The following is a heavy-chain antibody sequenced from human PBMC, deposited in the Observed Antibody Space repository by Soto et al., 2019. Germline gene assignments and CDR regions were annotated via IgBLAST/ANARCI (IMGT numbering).Heavy chain of an antibody. V-gene: IGHV3-33*01. Sequence: GGSLRLSCAASGFTFSNYGIHWVRQAPGKRLEWVAVIWYDGSNKFYTDSVKGRFTISRDNSKNTLYLQMNSLRAEDTAVYYCARDSYCSGGSCYPGFLDYWGQGTLVTVS. CDR2: IWYDGSNK. J-gene: IGHJ4*02. CDR3: ARDSYCSGGSCYPGFLDY. CDR1: GFTFSNYG. D-gene: IGHD2-15*01.